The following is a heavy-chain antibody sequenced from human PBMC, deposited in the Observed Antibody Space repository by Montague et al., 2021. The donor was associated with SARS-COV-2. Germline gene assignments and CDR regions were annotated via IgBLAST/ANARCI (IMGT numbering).Heavy chain of an antibody. Sequence: SETLSLTCAVYGGSFSDYFWTWIRQPPGKGLEWIGEINHRETSNYNPSLKSRVSISVDTSKNQFSLYLGSVTAADTAVYYCARGRQHFNMIVVVMTGGEYYFDYWGQGTLVTASS. D-gene: IGHD3-22*01. CDR1: GGSFSDYF. J-gene: IGHJ4*02. CDR3: ARGRQHFNMIVVVMTGGEYYFDY. V-gene: IGHV4-34*01. CDR2: INHRETS.